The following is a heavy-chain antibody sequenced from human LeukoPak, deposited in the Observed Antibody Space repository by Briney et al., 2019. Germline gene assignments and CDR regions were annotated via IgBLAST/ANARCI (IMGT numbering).Heavy chain of an antibody. Sequence: PWASVKVSCKASGYTFTGYYMHWVRQAPGQGLEWMGWINPNSGGTNYAQKFQGRVTMTRDTSISTAYMELSRLRSDDTAVYYCARSPYSSGWYREERFDYWGQGTLVTVSS. CDR3: ARSPYSSGWYREERFDY. V-gene: IGHV1-2*02. J-gene: IGHJ4*02. CDR1: GYTFTGYY. CDR2: INPNSGGT. D-gene: IGHD6-19*01.